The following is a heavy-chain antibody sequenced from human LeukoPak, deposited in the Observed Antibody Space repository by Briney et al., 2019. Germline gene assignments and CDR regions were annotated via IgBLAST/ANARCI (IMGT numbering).Heavy chain of an antibody. J-gene: IGHJ4*02. D-gene: IGHD3-16*01. CDR2: INQDGSGK. V-gene: IGHV3-7*04. Sequence: PGGSLRLSCAGSGFIFSNFWMNWVRQAPGKGLEWVGAINQDGSGKFYVDSVKGRFTISRDNAKNSLYLQMNSLRAEDTAVYYCARHSRSYGYIWGQGTLVTVSS. CDR1: GFIFSNFW. CDR3: ARHSRSYGYI.